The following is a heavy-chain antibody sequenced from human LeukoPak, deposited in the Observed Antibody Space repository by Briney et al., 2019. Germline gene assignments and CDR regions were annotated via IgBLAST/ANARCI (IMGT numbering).Heavy chain of an antibody. J-gene: IGHJ4*02. Sequence: PSETLSLTCTVSGGSISSGVYYWTWIRQPAGKGLEWIGQIYTSGTTNYNPSLKSRVTISLDTSKNQFSLKLSSVTAADTAFYYCVGRDFDHWGQGTLVTVSS. D-gene: IGHD1-26*01. CDR2: IYTSGTT. V-gene: IGHV4-61*09. CDR1: GGSISSGVYY. CDR3: VGRDFDH.